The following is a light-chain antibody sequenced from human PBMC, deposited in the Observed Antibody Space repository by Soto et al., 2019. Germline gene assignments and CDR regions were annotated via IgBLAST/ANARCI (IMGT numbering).Light chain of an antibody. J-gene: IGLJ2*01. CDR3: ETWDSNTLVV. CDR2: LEGSGSY. V-gene: IGLV4-60*03. CDR1: SCHSSYI. Sequence: QSVLTQSSSASASLGSSVKLTCTLSSCHSSYIIAWHQQQPGKAPRYLMKLEGSGSYHKGSGVPDRFSGSSSGADRYLTISNLLSEDEADYYCETWDSNTLVVFGGGTKLTVL.